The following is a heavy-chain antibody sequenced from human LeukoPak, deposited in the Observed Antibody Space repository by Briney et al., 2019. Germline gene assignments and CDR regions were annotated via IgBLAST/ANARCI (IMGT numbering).Heavy chain of an antibody. CDR1: GYTFTGYY. Sequence: ASVKVSCKASGYTFTGYYMHWVRQAPGQGLEWMGWINPNSGGTNYEQKFQGRVTMTRATSISTDYLELSRLRSDDTAVYYCAREWAYGSGSDRDYWGQGTLVTVSS. V-gene: IGHV1-2*02. J-gene: IGHJ4*02. CDR2: INPNSGGT. CDR3: AREWAYGSGSDRDY. D-gene: IGHD3-10*01.